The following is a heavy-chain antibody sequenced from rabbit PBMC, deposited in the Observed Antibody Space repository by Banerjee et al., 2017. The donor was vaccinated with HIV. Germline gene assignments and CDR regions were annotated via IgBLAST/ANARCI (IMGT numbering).Heavy chain of an antibody. D-gene: IGHD4-1*01. J-gene: IGHJ4*01. CDR3: ARYGSGWGAGFNL. Sequence: QSLEESGGDLVKPGASLTLTCTASGFSFSSSYYMCWVRQAPGKGLEWIACIYAGSSGSTYYATWAKGQFTISKTSSTTVTLQMTSLTAADTATYFCARYGSGWGAGFNLWGPGTLVTVS. V-gene: IGHV1S40*01. CDR1: GFSFSSSYY. CDR2: IYAGSSGST.